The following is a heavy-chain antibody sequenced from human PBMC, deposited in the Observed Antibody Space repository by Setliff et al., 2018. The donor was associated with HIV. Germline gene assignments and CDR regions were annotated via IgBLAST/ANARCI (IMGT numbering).Heavy chain of an antibody. D-gene: IGHD4-17*01. V-gene: IGHV4-59*01. CDR3: ARARMAYAAFDV. J-gene: IGHJ3*01. CDR2: IYFTGSS. Sequence: SDTLSLTCTVSGGSISTYYWSWIRQPPGKGLEWIGSIYFTGSSDNNPSLKSRVTLSVDTSKHQFSLKLSSVTAADTAVYYCARARMAYAAFDVWGQGTMVTVSS. CDR1: GGSISTYY.